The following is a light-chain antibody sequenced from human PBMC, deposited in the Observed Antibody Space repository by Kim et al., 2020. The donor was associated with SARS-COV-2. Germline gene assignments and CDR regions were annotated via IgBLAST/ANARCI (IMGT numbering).Light chain of an antibody. V-gene: IGKV3-20*01. CDR2: GAS. CDR3: HQCDTSPWT. Sequence: PGERGTLSCRASQTISSLYLAWYQHKPGQAPRLLISGASSRAAGIPDRFSGSGSGTDFTLTISRLEPEDFAVYFCHQCDTSPWTFGQGTKVDIK. CDR1: QTISSLY. J-gene: IGKJ1*01.